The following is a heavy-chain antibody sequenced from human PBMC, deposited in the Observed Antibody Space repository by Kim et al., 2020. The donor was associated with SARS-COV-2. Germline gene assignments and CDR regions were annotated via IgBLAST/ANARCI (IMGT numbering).Heavy chain of an antibody. D-gene: IGHD6-19*01. Sequence: GGSLRLSCAASGFTFSDYYMSWIRQAPGKGLEWVSSISSSSSYTNYADSVKGRFTISRDNAKNSLYLQMNSLRAEDTAVYYCARVCGQWLVIYWYFDLWGRGTLVTVSS. CDR2: ISSSSSYT. CDR1: GFTFSDYY. V-gene: IGHV3-11*06. CDR3: ARVCGQWLVIYWYFDL. J-gene: IGHJ2*01.